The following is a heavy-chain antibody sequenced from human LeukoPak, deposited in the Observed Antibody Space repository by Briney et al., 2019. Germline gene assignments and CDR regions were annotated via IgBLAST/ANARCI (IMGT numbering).Heavy chain of an antibody. Sequence: ASVKVSCKASGYTFTSYYMHWVRQAPGQGLEWMGIINPSGGSTSYAQKFQGRVTMTRDTSTSTVYMELSSLRSEDTAMYYYARDRIVVVTAMDEPDDAFDIWGQGTMVTVSS. CDR2: INPSGGST. V-gene: IGHV1-46*01. D-gene: IGHD2-21*02. CDR1: GYTFTSYY. CDR3: ARDRIVVVTAMDEPDDAFDI. J-gene: IGHJ3*02.